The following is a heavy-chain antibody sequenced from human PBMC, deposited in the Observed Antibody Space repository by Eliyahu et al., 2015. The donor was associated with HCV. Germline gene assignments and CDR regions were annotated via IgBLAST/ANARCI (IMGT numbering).Heavy chain of an antibody. D-gene: IGHD3-10*01. CDR2: ISGRGDET. J-gene: IGHJ6*02. CDR3: AKVLGGSGSNYYGLDV. V-gene: IGHV3-23*01. CDR1: VXXFSSYA. Sequence: EVQLLESGGGLVQPGGSLRLSCTASVXXFSSYAMTWVRQAPGKGLEWVSHISGRGDETFYADSVKGRFTISRDNLKSTLYLQMNSLRAEDTALYYCAKVLGGSGSNYYGLDVWGQGTTVTVSS.